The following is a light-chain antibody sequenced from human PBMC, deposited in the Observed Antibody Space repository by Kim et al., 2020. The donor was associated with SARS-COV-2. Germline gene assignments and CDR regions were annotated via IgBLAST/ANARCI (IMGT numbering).Light chain of an antibody. J-gene: IGKJ1*01. CDR3: QQSYSDLRT. CDR1: QSITNY. Sequence: DIQMTQSPSSLSASVGDRVTMTCRASQSITNYLNWYQQKPGKAPKLLIYAASSLQGGVPSRFSGSGSGTDFTLTISSLQPEDFATYYCQQSYSDLRTFGQGTKV. V-gene: IGKV1-39*01. CDR2: AAS.